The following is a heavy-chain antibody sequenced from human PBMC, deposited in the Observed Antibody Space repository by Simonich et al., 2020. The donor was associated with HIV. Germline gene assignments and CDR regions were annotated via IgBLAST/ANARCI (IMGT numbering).Heavy chain of an antibody. CDR3: AREPIVSLYSSTWYGGIDY. J-gene: IGHJ4*02. V-gene: IGHV3-48*03. CDR2: ISSSGNTT. Sequence: EWVSYISSSGNTTFYADSVKGRFTISRDNDKNSLYLQMNSLRVEDTAGYYCAREPIVSLYSSTWYGGIDYWGQGTLVTVSS. D-gene: IGHD6-13*01.